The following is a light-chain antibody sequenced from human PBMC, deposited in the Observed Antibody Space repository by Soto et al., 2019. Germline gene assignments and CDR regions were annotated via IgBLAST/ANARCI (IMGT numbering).Light chain of an antibody. CDR3: CSYAGSYTV. CDR1: SSDVGGYMY. Sequence: QAVVTQPRSVSGSPGQSVTISCTGTSSDVGGYMYVSWYQQHPGKAPKLMIYDVSKRPSGVPDRFSGSKSGNTASLTISGLQAEDEADYYCCSYAGSYTVFGGGTKVTVL. CDR2: DVS. J-gene: IGLJ2*01. V-gene: IGLV2-11*01.